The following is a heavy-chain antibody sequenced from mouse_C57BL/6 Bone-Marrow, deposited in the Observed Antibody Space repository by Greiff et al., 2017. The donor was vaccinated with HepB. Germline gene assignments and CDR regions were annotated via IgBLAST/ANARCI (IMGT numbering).Heavy chain of an antibody. J-gene: IGHJ4*01. CDR2: IYPGGGYT. CDR1: GYTFTNYW. CDR3: ARRETYAMDY. Sequence: QVQLQQSGAELVRPGTPVKMSCKASGYTFTNYWIGWAKQRPGHGLEWIGDIYPGGGYTNYNEKFKGKATLTADKSSSTAYMQFSSLTSEDSAIYYCARRETYAMDYWGQGTSVTVSS. V-gene: IGHV1-63*01.